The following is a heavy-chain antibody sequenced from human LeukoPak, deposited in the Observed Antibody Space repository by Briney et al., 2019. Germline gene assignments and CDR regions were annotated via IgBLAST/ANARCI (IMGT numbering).Heavy chain of an antibody. D-gene: IGHD2-8*02. CDR2: ISRSSSTI. J-gene: IGHJ4*02. CDR3: ATYRQVLLPFES. CDR1: GFIFSSYE. Sequence: GGSLRLSCAASGFIFSSYEMNWVRQAPGKGLEWVSYISRSSSTIKYADSVKGRITISRDNAKNSLYLQMNSLRAEDTAVYYCATYRQVLLPFESWGQGTLVTVSS. V-gene: IGHV3-48*01.